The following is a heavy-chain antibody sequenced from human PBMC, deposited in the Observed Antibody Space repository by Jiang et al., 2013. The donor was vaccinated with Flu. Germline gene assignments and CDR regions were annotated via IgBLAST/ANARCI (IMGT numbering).Heavy chain of an antibody. CDR3: ARDTYSSHYNWFDP. CDR2: ISSSSSYI. J-gene: IGHJ5*02. Sequence: AASGFTFSSYSMNWVRQAPGKGLEWVSSISSSSSYIYYADSVKGRFTISRDNAKNSLYLQMNSLRAEDTAVYYCARDTYSSHYNWFDPWGQGTLVTVSS. D-gene: IGHD6-13*01. V-gene: IGHV3-21*01. CDR1: GFTFSSYS.